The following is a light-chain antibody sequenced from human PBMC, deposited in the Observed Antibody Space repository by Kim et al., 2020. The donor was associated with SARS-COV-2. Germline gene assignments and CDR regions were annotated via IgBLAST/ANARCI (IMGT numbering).Light chain of an antibody. CDR1: QSVLYSSNNHNY. CDR3: QQYYTTPYT. Sequence: ATINCKSSQSVLYSSNNHNYLAWYQQKPGLPPKLLIYWASTREYGVPDRCSGSGSGTDFTLTIISLQAEDVAVYYCQQYYTTPYTFGQGTKLEI. V-gene: IGKV4-1*01. J-gene: IGKJ2*01. CDR2: WAS.